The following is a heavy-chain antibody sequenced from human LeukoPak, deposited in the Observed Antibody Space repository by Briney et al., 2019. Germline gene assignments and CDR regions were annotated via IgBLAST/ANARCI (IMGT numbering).Heavy chain of an antibody. CDR3: ARVGPLWFGEPYYYCNMDV. V-gene: IGHV3-48*03. J-gene: IGHJ6*04. Sequence: GGSLRLSCAASGFTFSSFEMNWVRQAPGKGLEWVSYISSSGTTIYYADSVKGRFTISRDNAKNSLYLQMNSLRAEDTAVYYCARVGPLWFGEPYYYCNMDVWGTGTTVTVSS. D-gene: IGHD3-10*01. CDR2: ISSSGTTI. CDR1: GFTFSSFE.